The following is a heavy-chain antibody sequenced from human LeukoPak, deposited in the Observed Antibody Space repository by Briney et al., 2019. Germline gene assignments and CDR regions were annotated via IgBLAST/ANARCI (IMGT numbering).Heavy chain of an antibody. Sequence: GGSLRLSCAASGFTVGTNYMSWVRQAPGKGLEWVSIIYSSGSTNYADSMKDRFTVSGDTSTNTIYLHINNVRVEDTAVYHCARTKYFSWFLDVWGRGTLLTVSS. D-gene: IGHD6-13*01. CDR1: GFTVGTNY. J-gene: IGHJ2*01. CDR3: ARTKYFSWFLDV. CDR2: IYSSGST. V-gene: IGHV3-66*01.